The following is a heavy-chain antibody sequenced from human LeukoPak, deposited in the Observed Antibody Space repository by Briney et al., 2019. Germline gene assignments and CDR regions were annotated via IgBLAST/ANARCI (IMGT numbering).Heavy chain of an antibody. D-gene: IGHD2-15*01. V-gene: IGHV3-7*04. Sequence: GGSLRLSCAASGFTFSRYWTTWVRQAPGKGLEWVANIKQDGSEKYHLDSVKGRFTISRDNAKNSMYLQMNSLRAEDSAVYYCARGYCSAGSCSRAPDFWGQGTLVTVSS. CDR2: IKQDGSEK. CDR3: ARGYCSAGSCSRAPDF. J-gene: IGHJ4*02. CDR1: GFTFSRYW.